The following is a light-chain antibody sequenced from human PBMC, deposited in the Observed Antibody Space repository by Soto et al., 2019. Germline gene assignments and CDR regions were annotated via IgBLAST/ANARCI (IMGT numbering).Light chain of an antibody. Sequence: DIQMTQSPSSQSASVGDRVTITCRASQSINSYLNWYQQKPGKAPKLLIYAASSLQSGVPSRFSGSGSETDFTLTISSLQPDDFATYYCQQSFSTPRTFGQGTRWEI. J-gene: IGKJ1*01. V-gene: IGKV1-39*01. CDR1: QSINSY. CDR3: QQSFSTPRT. CDR2: AAS.